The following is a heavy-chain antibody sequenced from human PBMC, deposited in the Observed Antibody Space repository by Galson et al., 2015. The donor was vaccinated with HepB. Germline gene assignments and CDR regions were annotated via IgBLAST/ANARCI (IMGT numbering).Heavy chain of an antibody. Sequence: SLRLSCAASGFTLSSYWMSWVRQAPGKGLEWVANIKQDGSEKYYVDSVKGRFTISRDNAKNSLYLQMNSLRAEDTAVYYCARDASSWPYFDYWGQGTLVTVSS. CDR2: IKQDGSEK. D-gene: IGHD6-13*01. CDR3: ARDASSWPYFDY. J-gene: IGHJ4*02. CDR1: GFTLSSYW. V-gene: IGHV3-7*03.